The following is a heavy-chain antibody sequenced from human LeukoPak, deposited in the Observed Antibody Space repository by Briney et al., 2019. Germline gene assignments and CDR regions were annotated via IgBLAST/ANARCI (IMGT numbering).Heavy chain of an antibody. CDR2: IFYSGST. CDR1: GFTFSNYW. Sequence: GSLRLSCAASGFTFSNYWIHWVRQAPGKGLVWIGYIFYSGSTNYNPSLKSRVTISVDTSKNQFSLKLSSVTAADTAVYYCARHPSALYAFDIWGQGTMVIVSS. D-gene: IGHD3-3*01. CDR3: ARHPSALYAFDI. V-gene: IGHV4-59*08. J-gene: IGHJ3*02.